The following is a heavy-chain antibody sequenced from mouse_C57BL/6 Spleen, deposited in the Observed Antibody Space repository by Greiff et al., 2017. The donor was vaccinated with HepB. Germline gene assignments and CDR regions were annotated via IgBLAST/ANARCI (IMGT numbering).Heavy chain of an antibody. CDR1: GYTFTSYW. CDR3: ARHYSNYLYYAMDY. V-gene: IGHV1-61*01. CDR2: IYPSDSET. D-gene: IGHD2-5*01. J-gene: IGHJ4*01. Sequence: VKLQQPGAELVRPGSSVKLSCKASGYTFTSYWMDWVKQRPGQGLEWIGNIYPSDSETHYNQKFKDKATLTVDKSSSTAYMQLSSLTSEDSAVYYCARHYSNYLYYAMDYWGQGTSVTVSS.